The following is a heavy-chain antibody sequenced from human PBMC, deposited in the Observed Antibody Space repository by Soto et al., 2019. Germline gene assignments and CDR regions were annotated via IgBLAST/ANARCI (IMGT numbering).Heavy chain of an antibody. CDR2: IYPGDSDT. Sequence: GESLRISCKGSGYSFTSYWIGWVRQMPGKGLEWMGIIYPGDSDTRYSPSFQGQVTISADKSISTAYLQWSSLKASDTAMYYCARHGNHWSYYYYGMDVWGQGTTVTVSS. J-gene: IGHJ6*02. CDR1: GYSFTSYW. D-gene: IGHD2-8*02. CDR3: ARHGNHWSYYYYGMDV. V-gene: IGHV5-51*01.